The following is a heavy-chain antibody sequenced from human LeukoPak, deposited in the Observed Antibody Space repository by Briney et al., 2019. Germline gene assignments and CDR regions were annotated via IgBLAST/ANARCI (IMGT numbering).Heavy chain of an antibody. CDR2: IWYDGSNK. Sequence: GRSLRLSCAASGFTFSSYGMHRVRQAPGKGLEWVAVIWYDGSNKYYADSVKGRFTISRDNSKNTLYLQMNSLRAEDTAVYYCARDQVMCSSTSCFSDPYGMDVWGKGTTVTVSS. D-gene: IGHD2-2*01. V-gene: IGHV3-33*01. CDR1: GFTFSSYG. CDR3: ARDQVMCSSTSCFSDPYGMDV. J-gene: IGHJ6*04.